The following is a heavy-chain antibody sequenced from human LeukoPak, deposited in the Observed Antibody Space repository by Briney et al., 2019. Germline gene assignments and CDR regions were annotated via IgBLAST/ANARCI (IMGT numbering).Heavy chain of an antibody. CDR2: INPNSGGT. CDR3: ASHPYSGSYHFDY. D-gene: IGHD1-26*01. CDR1: GYIFTGYY. Sequence: ASVKVSCKASGYIFTGYYMRWVRQAPGQGLEWMGWINPNSGGTNSAQKFQGGVTMTRDTSISTAYMELSRLTSDDTAVYYCASHPYSGSYHFDYWGQGTLVTVSS. V-gene: IGHV1-2*02. J-gene: IGHJ4*02.